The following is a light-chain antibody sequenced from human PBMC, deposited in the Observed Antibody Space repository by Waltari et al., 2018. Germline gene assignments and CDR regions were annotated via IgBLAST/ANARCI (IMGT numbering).Light chain of an antibody. Sequence: IVMTQSLLSLPVTPGEPDSIACRSSQSLLHSNGYNYLDWDLQKPGQSPQLLIYLGSNRASGVPDRFSGSGSGTDFTLKISRVEAEDVGVYYCMQALQTPLTFGGGTKVEIK. V-gene: IGKV2-28*01. J-gene: IGKJ4*01. CDR3: MQALQTPLT. CDR1: QSLLHSNGYNY. CDR2: LGS.